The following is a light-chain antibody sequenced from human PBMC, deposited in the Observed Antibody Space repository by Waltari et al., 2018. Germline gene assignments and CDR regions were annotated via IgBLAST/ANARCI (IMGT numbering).Light chain of an antibody. CDR1: QSISRY. V-gene: IGKV3-20*01. J-gene: IGKJ1*01. CDR2: QSS. CDR3: QNHERLPAV. Sequence: EIMLTQSPDTLSLSPGERATLSCRASQSISRYLVWYQQKPGQAPRLRIYQSSSRATGIPDRFSGSGYGTDVSLTISKQEPEDFAVYYCQNHERLPAVFGQGTKVEIK.